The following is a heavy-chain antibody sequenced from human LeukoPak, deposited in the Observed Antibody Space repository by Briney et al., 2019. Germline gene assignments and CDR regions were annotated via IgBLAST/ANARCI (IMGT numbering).Heavy chain of an antibody. CDR2: ISPYNGNT. CDR1: GYTFTSYG. CDR3: ATRPRITIFGVVIPRTSPFDP. J-gene: IGHJ5*02. V-gene: IGHV1-18*01. D-gene: IGHD3-3*01. Sequence: GASVKVSCKASGYTFTSYGISWVRQAPGQGLEWMGWISPYNGNTNYAQKLQGRVTMTTDTSTSTAYMELRSLRSEDTAVYYCATRPRITIFGVVIPRTSPFDPWGQGTLVTVSS.